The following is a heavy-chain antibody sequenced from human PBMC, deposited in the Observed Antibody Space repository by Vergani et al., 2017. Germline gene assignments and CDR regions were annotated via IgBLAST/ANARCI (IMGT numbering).Heavy chain of an antibody. CDR2: ISSSSSYT. J-gene: IGHJ6*02. D-gene: IGHD3-10*01. CDR1: GFTFSDYY. Sequence: QVQLVESGGGLVKPGGSLRLSCAASGFTFSDYYMSWIRQAPGKGLEWVSYISSSSSYTNYADSVKGRFTISRDNAKNSLYLQMNSLRAEDTAVYYCAKDYDYGSAYGMDVWGQGTTVTVSS. V-gene: IGHV3-11*06. CDR3: AKDYDYGSAYGMDV.